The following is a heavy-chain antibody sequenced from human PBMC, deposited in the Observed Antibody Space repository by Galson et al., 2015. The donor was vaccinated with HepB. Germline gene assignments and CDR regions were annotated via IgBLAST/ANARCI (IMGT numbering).Heavy chain of an antibody. D-gene: IGHD2-15*01. CDR2: IYPGDSDT. Sequence: QSGAEVKKPGESLKISCKGSGYSFTSYWIGWVRQMPGKGLEWMGIIYPGDSDTRYSPSFQGQVTISADKSISTAYLQWSCLKASDTAMYYCARRYCSGGSCYQAFDIWGQGTMVTVSS. CDR1: GYSFTSYW. CDR3: ARRYCSGGSCYQAFDI. J-gene: IGHJ3*02. V-gene: IGHV5-51*01.